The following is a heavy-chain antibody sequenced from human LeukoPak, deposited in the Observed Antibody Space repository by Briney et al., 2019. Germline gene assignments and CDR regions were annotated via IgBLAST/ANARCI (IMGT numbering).Heavy chain of an antibody. J-gene: IGHJ6*04. CDR2: IYPGDSDT. V-gene: IGHV5-51*01. D-gene: IGHD2-2*01. Sequence: GESLKISCKGSGYSFTSYWIGWVRQMPGKGLEWMGIIYPGDSDTRYSPSFQGQVTISADKSISTAYLQWSSLKASDTAMYYCARQAPSYTSCPECVALDVWGKGTTVTVSS. CDR3: ARQAPSYTSCPECVALDV. CDR1: GYSFTSYW.